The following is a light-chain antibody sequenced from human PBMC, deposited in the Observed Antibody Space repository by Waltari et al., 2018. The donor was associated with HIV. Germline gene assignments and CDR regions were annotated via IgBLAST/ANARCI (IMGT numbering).Light chain of an antibody. V-gene: IGLV6-57*01. CDR3: QSSDRTNQV. CDR2: EDD. Sequence: NLMLTQPHSVSESPGKTLPISCTRTSGCITSNYVQWFQRPPGGSPTTVIYEDDQRPSGVPGRFSGSIDSSSNSASLTISGLKPEDEADYYCQSSDRTNQVFGGGTKLTVL. CDR1: SGCITSNY. J-gene: IGLJ3*02.